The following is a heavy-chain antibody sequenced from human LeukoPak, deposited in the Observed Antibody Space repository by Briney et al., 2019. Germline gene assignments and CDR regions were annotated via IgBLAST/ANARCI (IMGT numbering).Heavy chain of an antibody. D-gene: IGHD6-6*01. CDR3: ARATKPQAARDYYYYYMDV. Sequence: GGSLRLSCAASEFTFSSYWMSWVRQAPGKGLEWVANIKQDGSEKYYVDSVKGRFTISRDNAKNSLYLQMNSLRAEDTAVYYCARATKPQAARDYYYYYMDVWGKGTTVTVSS. J-gene: IGHJ6*03. CDR2: IKQDGSEK. CDR1: EFTFSSYW. V-gene: IGHV3-7*01.